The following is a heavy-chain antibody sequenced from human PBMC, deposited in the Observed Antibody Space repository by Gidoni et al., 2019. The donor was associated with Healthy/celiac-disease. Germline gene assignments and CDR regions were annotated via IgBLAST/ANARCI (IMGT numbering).Heavy chain of an antibody. J-gene: IGHJ4*02. D-gene: IGHD2-2*01. Sequence: QVQLVQSGAEVKKPGASVKVSCKASGYPFTGSYMHWVRQAPGQGLEWMGRINPNSGGTNYAQKFQGRVTMTRDTSISTAYMELSRLRSDDTAVYYCARVGGSEGYCSSTSCPFGYWGQGTLVTVSS. V-gene: IGHV1-2*06. CDR3: ARVGGSEGYCSSTSCPFGY. CDR1: GYPFTGSY. CDR2: INPNSGGT.